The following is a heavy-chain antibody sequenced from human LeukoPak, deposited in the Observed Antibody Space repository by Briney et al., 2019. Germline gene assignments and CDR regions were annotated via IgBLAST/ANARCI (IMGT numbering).Heavy chain of an antibody. CDR2: INYSGST. CDR1: GGSISSSSYY. V-gene: IGHV4-39*01. J-gene: IGHJ4*02. D-gene: IGHD4-11*01. CDR3: AKRRLQYPFDY. Sequence: SETLSLTCTVSGGSISSSSYYWGWIRQPPGKGLEWIGSINYSGSTYYNPSLKSRVTISVDTSKNQFSLKLSSVTAADTAVYYCAKRRLQYPFDYWGQGTLVTVSS.